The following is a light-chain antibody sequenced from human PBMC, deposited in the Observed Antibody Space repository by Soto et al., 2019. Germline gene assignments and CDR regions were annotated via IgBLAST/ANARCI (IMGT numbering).Light chain of an antibody. V-gene: IGKV1-8*01. J-gene: IGKJ1*01. CDR2: AAS. CDR3: QNYYSAPRT. Sequence: AIRMTQSPSSFSASTGDRVTITCRASQGISSYLAWYQQKPGKAPKLLIYAASTLQSGVPSRFSGSGSGTDFTLTISCLQPEDIATYYCQNYYSAPRTFGQGTKVELK. CDR1: QGISSY.